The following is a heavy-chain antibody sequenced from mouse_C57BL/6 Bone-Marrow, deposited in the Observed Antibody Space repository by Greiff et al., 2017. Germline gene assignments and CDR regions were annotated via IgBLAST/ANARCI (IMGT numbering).Heavy chain of an antibody. V-gene: IGHV2-9-1*01. J-gene: IGHJ4*01. CDR2: IWTGGGT. CDR1: GFSLTSYA. Sequence: QVQLKESGPGLVAPSQSLSITCTVSGFSLTSYAISWVRQPPGKGLEWLGVIWTGGGTNYNSALKSRLSISKDNSKSQVFLKMNSLQTDDTARYYCARNWGLRRRESLDYAMDYWGQGTSVTVSS. CDR3: ARNWGLRRRESLDYAMDY. D-gene: IGHD2-2*01.